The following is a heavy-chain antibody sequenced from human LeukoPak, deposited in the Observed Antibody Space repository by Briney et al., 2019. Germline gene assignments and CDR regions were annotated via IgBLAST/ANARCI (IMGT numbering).Heavy chain of an antibody. J-gene: IGHJ4*02. Sequence: GRSLRLSCAASGFTFSSYGMPWVRQAPGKGLEWVAVIWYDGSNKYYADSVKGRFTISRDNSKNTLYLQMNSLRAEDTAVYYCARDTRLHDFDYWGQGTLVTVSS. CDR3: ARDTRLHDFDY. CDR1: GFTFSSYG. D-gene: IGHD4-4*01. V-gene: IGHV3-33*01. CDR2: IWYDGSNK.